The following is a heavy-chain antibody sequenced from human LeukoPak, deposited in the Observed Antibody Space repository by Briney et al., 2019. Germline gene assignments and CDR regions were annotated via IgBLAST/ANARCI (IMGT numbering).Heavy chain of an antibody. Sequence: GGSLRLSCEASGFTFSTYGMHWVHQAPGKGLEWVAVIWYDGSNKNYADSVKGRFTISRDNSKNTLYLQMNSLRAEDTAVYYCARGGRTTWHGMDVWGQGTTVTVSS. V-gene: IGHV3-33*01. CDR3: ARGGRTTWHGMDV. CDR1: GFTFSTYG. CDR2: IWYDGSNK. J-gene: IGHJ6*02. D-gene: IGHD4-17*01.